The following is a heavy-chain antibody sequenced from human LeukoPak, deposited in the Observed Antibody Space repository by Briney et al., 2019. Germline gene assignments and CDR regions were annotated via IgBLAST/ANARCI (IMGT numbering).Heavy chain of an antibody. CDR2: IKQDGSEK. J-gene: IGHJ4*02. D-gene: IGHD3-9*01. CDR1: GFTFSSYE. V-gene: IGHV3-7*04. Sequence: GGSLRLSCAASGFTFSSYEMNWVRQAPGKGLEWVANIKQDGSEKYYVDSVKGRFTISRDNAKNSLYLQMNSLRAEDTAVYYCAGGLVLRYFDWLPDRFDYWGQGTLVTVSS. CDR3: AGGLVLRYFDWLPDRFDY.